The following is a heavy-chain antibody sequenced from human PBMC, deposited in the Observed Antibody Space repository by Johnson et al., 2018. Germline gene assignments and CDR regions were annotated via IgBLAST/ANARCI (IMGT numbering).Heavy chain of an antibody. J-gene: IGHJ4*02. CDR3: ARPYDFGSGTYFSFGY. CDR2: IWYDGSNK. Sequence: QVQLVQSGGGVVQPGKSLRLFCAASGFTFNTYGMHWVRQAPGKGLEWVAVIWYDGSNKEYADSVKGRFTISRDNAKTSLYLQMNSLRAEGTAVYYCARPYDFGSGTYFSFGYWGQGTLLTVSS. D-gene: IGHD3-10*01. CDR1: GFTFNTYG. V-gene: IGHV3-33*01.